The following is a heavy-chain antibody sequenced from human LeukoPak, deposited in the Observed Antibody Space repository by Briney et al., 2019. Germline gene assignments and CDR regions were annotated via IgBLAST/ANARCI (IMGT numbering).Heavy chain of an antibody. J-gene: IGHJ4*02. V-gene: IGHV3-21*01. CDR3: ARSESGSYFDY. Sequence: GGSLRLSCAASGFTLSDQYMDWVRQAPGKGLEWVSSFSSSSNYIFYADSLKGRFTLSRDNAKNSLYLQMNSLRAEDTAVYYCARSESGSYFDYWGQGTLVTVSS. D-gene: IGHD1-26*01. CDR1: GFTLSDQY. CDR2: FSSSSNYI.